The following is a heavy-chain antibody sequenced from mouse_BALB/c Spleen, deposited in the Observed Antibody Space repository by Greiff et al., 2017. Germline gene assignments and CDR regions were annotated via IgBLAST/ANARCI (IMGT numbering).Heavy chain of an antibody. CDR1: GFTFSDYY. J-gene: IGHJ3*01. CDR2: SRNKANDYTS. D-gene: IGHD1-2*01. CDR3: ARDAFITPY. Sequence: EVQVVESGGGLVQPGGSLRLSCATSGFTFSDYYMEWVRQPPGKRLEWIAASRNKANDYTSAYSATVKGTFIVSRDTSQSILYLQMNALRAKDTSIYYCARDAFITPYWGQGTLVTVSA. V-gene: IGHV7-1*02.